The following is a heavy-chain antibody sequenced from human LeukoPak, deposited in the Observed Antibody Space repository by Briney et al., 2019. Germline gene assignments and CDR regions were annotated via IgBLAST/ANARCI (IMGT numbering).Heavy chain of an antibody. CDR2: ISGSGGST. CDR1: GFTFSSYV. D-gene: IGHD6-13*01. Sequence: GGSLRLSCAASGFTFSSYVMSWVRQAPGKGLEWVSAISGSGGSTYYADSVKGRFTISRDNSKNTLYLQMNSLRAEDTAVYYCAKGSSNWLYFDYWGQGTLVTVSS. CDR3: AKGSSNWLYFDY. V-gene: IGHV3-23*01. J-gene: IGHJ4*02.